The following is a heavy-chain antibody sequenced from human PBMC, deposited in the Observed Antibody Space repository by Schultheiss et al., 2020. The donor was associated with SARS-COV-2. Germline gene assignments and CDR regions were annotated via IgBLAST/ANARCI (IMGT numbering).Heavy chain of an antibody. CDR3: ARDALRYFDWLFNNPYYFDY. CDR1: GFTFSSYG. J-gene: IGHJ4*02. D-gene: IGHD3-9*01. CDR2: ISYDGSNK. V-gene: IGHV3-30*03. Sequence: GGSLRLSCAASGFTFSSYGMHWVRQAPGKGLEWVAVISYDGSNKYYADSVKGRFTISRDNSKNTLYLQMNSLRAEDTAVYYCARDALRYFDWLFNNPYYFDYWGQGTLVTVSS.